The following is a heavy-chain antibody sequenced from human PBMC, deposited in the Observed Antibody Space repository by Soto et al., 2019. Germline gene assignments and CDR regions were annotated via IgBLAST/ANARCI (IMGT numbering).Heavy chain of an antibody. J-gene: IGHJ4*02. V-gene: IGHV1-69*08. CDR1: GGTFSSYT. Sequence: QVQLVQSGAEVKKPGSSVKVSCKASGGTFSSYTISWVRQAPGQGLEWMGRIIPILGIANYAQKFQGRVTITADKSTSTAYMELSSLRSEDTAVYYCARDPDGSGTNRGYWGQGTLVTVSS. D-gene: IGHD3-10*01. CDR3: ARDPDGSGTNRGY. CDR2: IIPILGIA.